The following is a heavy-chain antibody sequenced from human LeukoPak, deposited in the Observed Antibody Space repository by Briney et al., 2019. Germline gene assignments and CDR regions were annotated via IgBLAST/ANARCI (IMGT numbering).Heavy chain of an antibody. J-gene: IGHJ6*03. Sequence: SETLSLTCTVSGGSISSYFWSWIRQPPGKGLEWIGYISYSGSTNYNPSLKSRVTISVDTSKNQFSLKLSSVTAADTAVYYCARVKVGATNNYYYYYYMDVWGKGTTVTISS. D-gene: IGHD1-26*01. CDR2: ISYSGST. CDR1: GGSISSYF. V-gene: IGHV4-59*01. CDR3: ARVKVGATNNYYYYYYMDV.